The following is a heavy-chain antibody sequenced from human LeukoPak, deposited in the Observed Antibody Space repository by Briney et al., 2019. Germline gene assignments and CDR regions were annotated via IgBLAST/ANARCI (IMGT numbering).Heavy chain of an antibody. D-gene: IGHD6-13*01. CDR1: GFTFYTYG. V-gene: IGHV3-64*01. Sequence: GGSLRLSCAASGFTFYTYGMHWVRQAPGKGLEYVSGIGPDGGTTYYANSVKGRFTISRDNSKYMLYLQMDSLTADDLVVYYCARGAQLTDYWGQGTLVTVSS. CDR3: ARGAQLTDY. CDR2: IGPDGGTT. J-gene: IGHJ4*02.